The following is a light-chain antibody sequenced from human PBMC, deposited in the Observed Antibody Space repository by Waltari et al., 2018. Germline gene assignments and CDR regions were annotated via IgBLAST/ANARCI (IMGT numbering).Light chain of an antibody. V-gene: IGKV1-NL1*01. CDR1: QGISNS. CDR3: QQYYFTPYT. J-gene: IGKJ2*01. CDR2: GAS. Sequence: DIQMTQSPSSLSASVGDRVTITCRASQGISNSLAWYQQKPGKAPKLLLYGASRLESGGPPRFSGSGSGTDYTLPISSLQPDDFATYYCQQYYFTPYTFGQGTKLDIK.